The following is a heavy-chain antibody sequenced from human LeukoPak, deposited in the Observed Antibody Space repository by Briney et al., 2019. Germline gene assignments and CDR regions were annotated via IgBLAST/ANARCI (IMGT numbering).Heavy chain of an antibody. Sequence: PGGSLRLSCAASGFTFSSYGMNWVRQAPGKGLEWVSSISSSSSYIYYADSVKGRFTISRDNAKNSLYLQMNSLRAEDTAVYYCARDDEDYFDYWGQGTLVTVSS. CDR2: ISSSSSYI. J-gene: IGHJ4*02. CDR3: ARDDEDYFDY. V-gene: IGHV3-21*01. CDR1: GFTFSSYG.